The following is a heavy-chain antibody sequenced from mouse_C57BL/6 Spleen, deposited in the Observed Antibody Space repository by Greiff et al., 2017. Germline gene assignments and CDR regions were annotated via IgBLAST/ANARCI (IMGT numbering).Heavy chain of an antibody. CDR1: GYTFTSYG. CDR3: ARSGVRYGSSYDYFDY. Sequence: VQLQQSGAELARPGASVKLSCKASGYTFTSYGISWVKQRTGQGLEWIGEIYPRSGNTYYNEKFKGKATLTADKSSSTAYMELRSLTSEDSAVYFCARSGVRYGSSYDYFDYGGQGTTLTVSS. V-gene: IGHV1-81*01. CDR2: IYPRSGNT. D-gene: IGHD1-1*01. J-gene: IGHJ2*01.